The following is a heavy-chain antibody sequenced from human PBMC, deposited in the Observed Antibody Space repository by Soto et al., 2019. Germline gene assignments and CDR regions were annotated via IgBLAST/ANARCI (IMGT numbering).Heavy chain of an antibody. CDR3: AREAGKINWFDP. J-gene: IGHJ5*02. D-gene: IGHD1-1*01. CDR1: GGTFSSYT. CDR2: IIPILGIA. V-gene: IGHV1-69*04. Sequence: SVKVSCKASGGTFSSYTISWVRQAPGQGLEWMGRIIPILGIANYAQKFQGRVTITADKSTSTAYMELSSLRSEDTAVYYCAREAGKINWFDPWGQGTLVTVSS.